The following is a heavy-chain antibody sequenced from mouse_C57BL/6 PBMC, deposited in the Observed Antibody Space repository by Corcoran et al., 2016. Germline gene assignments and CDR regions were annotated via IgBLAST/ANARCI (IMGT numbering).Heavy chain of an antibody. D-gene: IGHD6-1*01. CDR3: ATSGNPRARFDY. J-gene: IGHJ2*01. V-gene: IGHV1-26*01. CDR2: INPNNGGT. CDR1: GYTFTDYY. Sequence: EVQLQQSGPELVKPGASVKISCKASGYTFTDYYMNWVKQSHGKSLEWIGDINPNNGGTSYNQKFKGKATLTVDKSSSTAYMELRSQTSEDSAVYYCATSGNPRARFDYWGQGTTLTVSS.